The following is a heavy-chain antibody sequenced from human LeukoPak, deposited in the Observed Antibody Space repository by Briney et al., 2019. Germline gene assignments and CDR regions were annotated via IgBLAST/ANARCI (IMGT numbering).Heavy chain of an antibody. CDR2: ISGRPGSSP. J-gene: IGHJ4*02. CDR1: GFTFSDYA. CDR3: AKESLRVVPSATFDY. V-gene: IGHV3-23*01. D-gene: IGHD2-2*01. Sequence: PGGSLRLSCATSGFTFSDYAMSWVRQAPGKGLEWVSTISGRPGSSPYYVDSVKGRFTISRDNSKNTLYLQMHSLRAEDTAVYYCAKESLRVVPSATFDYWGQGTLVTVSS.